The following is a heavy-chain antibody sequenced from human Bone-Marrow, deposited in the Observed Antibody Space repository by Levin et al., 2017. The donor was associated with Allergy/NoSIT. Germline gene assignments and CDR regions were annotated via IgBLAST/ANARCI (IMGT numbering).Heavy chain of an antibody. CDR1: GFTFSSYS. J-gene: IGHJ4*02. D-gene: IGHD6-6*01. CDR2: ISSSSSYI. V-gene: IGHV3-21*01. CDR3: ARGASIAAGGPFDY. Sequence: PGGSLRLSCAASGFTFSSYSMNWVRQAPGKGLEWVSSISSSSSYIYYADSVKGRFTISRDNAKNSLYLQMNSLRAEDTAVYYCARGASIAAGGPFDYWGQGTLVTVSS.